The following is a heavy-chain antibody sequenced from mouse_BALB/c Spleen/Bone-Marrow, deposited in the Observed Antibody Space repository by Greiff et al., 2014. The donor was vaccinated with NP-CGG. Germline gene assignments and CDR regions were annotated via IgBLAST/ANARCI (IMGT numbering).Heavy chain of an antibody. Sequence: EVQRVESGGDLVKPGGSLKLSCAASGFTFSSYGMPWVRQTPDKRLEWVATISSGGSYTYYPDSVKGRFTISRDNAKNTLYLQMSSLKSEDTAMYYCARPTTVVATGGSFDYWGQGTTLTVSS. CDR1: GFTFSSYG. V-gene: IGHV5-6*01. J-gene: IGHJ2*01. D-gene: IGHD1-1*01. CDR2: ISSGGSYT. CDR3: ARPTTVVATGGSFDY.